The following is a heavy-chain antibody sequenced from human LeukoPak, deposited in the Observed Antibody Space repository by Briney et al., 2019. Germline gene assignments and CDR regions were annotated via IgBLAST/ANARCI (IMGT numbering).Heavy chain of an antibody. V-gene: IGHV3-23*01. J-gene: IGHJ4*02. Sequence: VGSLRLSCAASGFTFSSYAMSWVRQAPGKGLEWVSAISGSGGSTYYADSVKGRFTISRDNSKNTLYLQMNSLRAEDTAVYYCAKDLVHADIVVVPAASPLDYWGQGTLVTVSS. CDR1: GFTFSSYA. CDR3: AKDLVHADIVVVPAASPLDY. CDR2: ISGSGGST. D-gene: IGHD2-2*01.